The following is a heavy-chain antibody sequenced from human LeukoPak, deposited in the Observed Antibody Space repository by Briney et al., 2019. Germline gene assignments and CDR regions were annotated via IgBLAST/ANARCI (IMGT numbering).Heavy chain of an antibody. Sequence: SETLSLTCTVSGGSISSSSYYWGWIRQPPGKGLEWIGSIYYSGNTYYNPSPKSRVTVSVDTSKNQFSLKLSSVTAADTAVYYCARLFSSSWYRGALDLWGQGTMVTVSS. J-gene: IGHJ3*01. CDR2: IYYSGNT. V-gene: IGHV4-39*01. CDR3: ARLFSSSWYRGALDL. CDR1: GGSISSSSYY. D-gene: IGHD6-13*01.